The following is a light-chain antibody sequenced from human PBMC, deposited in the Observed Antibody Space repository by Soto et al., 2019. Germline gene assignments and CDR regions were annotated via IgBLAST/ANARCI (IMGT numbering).Light chain of an antibody. V-gene: IGLV2-14*01. J-gene: IGLJ3*02. Sequence: QSVLTQPASVSGSPGQSITISCTGTSSDVGGYNYVSWYQQHPGKAPKLMIYDVSNRPSGVSNRFSGSKSGNTASLAITGLQAEDEADYYCQSYDNSLSAWVFGGGTKLTVL. CDR3: QSYDNSLSAWV. CDR2: DVS. CDR1: SSDVGGYNY.